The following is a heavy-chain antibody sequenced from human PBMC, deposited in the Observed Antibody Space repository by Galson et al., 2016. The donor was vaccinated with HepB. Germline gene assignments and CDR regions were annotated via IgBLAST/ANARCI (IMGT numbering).Heavy chain of an antibody. J-gene: IGHJ4*02. D-gene: IGHD4/OR15-4a*01. CDR3: TKVLVQAGAVARDDY. CDR2: IKTKTDSGAT. V-gene: IGHV3-15*01. CDR1: GFTFTYAW. Sequence: SLRLSCAASGFTFTYAWMSWVRQAPGKGLEWVGRIKTKTDSGATDYAAPGKGRFTISRDDSKNTLYLQMSSLKTEDTAVYYCTKVLVQAGAVARDDYWGQGTLVTVSS.